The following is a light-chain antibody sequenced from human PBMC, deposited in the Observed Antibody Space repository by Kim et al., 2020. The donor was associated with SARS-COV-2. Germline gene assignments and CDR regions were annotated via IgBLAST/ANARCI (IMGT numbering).Light chain of an antibody. J-gene: IGLJ2*01. V-gene: IGLV2-14*03. CDR3: SSYTTSSTLV. Sequence: GQSITISCTGTSSDVGGYAYVSWYQQHPDKAPKLIIYDVNNRPSGVSNRFSGSKSGKTASLTISGLQAEDEADYYCSSYTTSSTLVFGGGTKVTVL. CDR2: DVN. CDR1: SSDVGGYAY.